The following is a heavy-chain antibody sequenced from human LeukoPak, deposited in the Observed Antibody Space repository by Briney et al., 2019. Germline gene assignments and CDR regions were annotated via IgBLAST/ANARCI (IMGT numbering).Heavy chain of an antibody. J-gene: IGHJ4*02. CDR1: GYTFTSYA. CDR3: ALFYCTNGVCYLDY. D-gene: IGHD2-8*01. CDR2: INAGNGNT. Sequence: GASVKVSCKASGYTFTSYAMHWVRQAPGQRLEWMGWINAGNGNTKYSQKFQGRVTITRDTSASTAYMELSSLRSEDTAVYYCALFYCTNGVCYLDYWGQGTLVTVSS. V-gene: IGHV1-3*01.